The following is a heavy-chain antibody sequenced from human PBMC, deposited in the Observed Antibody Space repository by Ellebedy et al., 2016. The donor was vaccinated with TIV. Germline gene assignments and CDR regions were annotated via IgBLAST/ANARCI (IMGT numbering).Heavy chain of an antibody. V-gene: IGHV3-23*01. Sequence: PGGSLRLSCAASGFTFSIPAMGWVRQAPGKGLEWVSSAGGSDGSTFYADSVRGRFTISRDNAKNTLYLQMNSLRAEDTAVYYCAKRGDCSANSCLLRDWGQGTLVTVSS. CDR1: GFTFSIPA. J-gene: IGHJ1*01. CDR3: AKRGDCSANSCLLRD. D-gene: IGHD2-2*01. CDR2: AGGSDGST.